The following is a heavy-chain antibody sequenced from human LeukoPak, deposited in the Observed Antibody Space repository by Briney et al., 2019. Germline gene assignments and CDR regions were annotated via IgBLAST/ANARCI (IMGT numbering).Heavy chain of an antibody. D-gene: IGHD3-22*01. CDR1: GGSISSYY. CDR3: ARDAYYYDSSGSRLFDY. V-gene: IGHV4-4*07. CDR2: IYTSGST. J-gene: IGHJ4*02. Sequence: PSETLSLTCTVSGGSISSYYWSWIRQPAGKGLEWIGRIYTSGSTNYNPSLKSRVTMSVDTSKNQFSLKLSSVTAADTAVYYCARDAYYYDSSGSRLFDYWGQGTLVTVSS.